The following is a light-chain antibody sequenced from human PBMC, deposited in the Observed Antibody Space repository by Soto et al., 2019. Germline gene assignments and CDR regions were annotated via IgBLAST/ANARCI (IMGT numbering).Light chain of an antibody. CDR1: SSDVGGYNF. Sequence: QSALTQPASVSGSPGQSITISCTGTSSDVGGYNFVSWYQQHPGKAPKLMLYNVYDRPSGISHRFSGSRSGNTASLTISGLPAEDEAHYYCNSYTSSSTLVFGGGTKVTVL. CDR3: NSYTSSSTLV. J-gene: IGLJ2*01. CDR2: NVY. V-gene: IGLV2-14*03.